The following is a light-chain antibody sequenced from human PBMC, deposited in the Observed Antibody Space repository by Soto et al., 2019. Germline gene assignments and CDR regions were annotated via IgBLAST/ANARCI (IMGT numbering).Light chain of an antibody. CDR2: LDSGGSH. Sequence: QPVLPQSPSASASLGASVKLTCTLSRGHSSYAIAWHQQQPEKGPRYLMKLDSGGSHTKGDAIPDRFSGSSSGAERYLTISSLRSEDEADYYCQTWGTGIQVVFGGGTKLTVL. CDR3: QTWGTGIQVV. CDR1: RGHSSYA. J-gene: IGLJ2*01. V-gene: IGLV4-69*01.